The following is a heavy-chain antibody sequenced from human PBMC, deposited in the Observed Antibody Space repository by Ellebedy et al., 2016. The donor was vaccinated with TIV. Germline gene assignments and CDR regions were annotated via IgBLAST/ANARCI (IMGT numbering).Heavy chain of an antibody. CDR2: ISGSGGST. Sequence: GGSLRLSXAASGFTFSSYAMSWVRQAPGKGLEWVSAISGSGGSTYYADSVRGRFTISRDNAKNSLYLQMNSLRAEDTAVYYCAPDGDYAVAWGQGTLVTVSS. CDR3: APDGDYAVA. CDR1: GFTFSSYA. D-gene: IGHD4-17*01. V-gene: IGHV3-23*01. J-gene: IGHJ4*02.